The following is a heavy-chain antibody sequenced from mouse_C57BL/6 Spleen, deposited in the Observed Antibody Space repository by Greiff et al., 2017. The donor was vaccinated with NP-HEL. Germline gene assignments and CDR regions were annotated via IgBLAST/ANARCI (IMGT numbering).Heavy chain of an antibody. V-gene: IGHV1-52*01. CDR1: GYTFTSYW. CDR3: ARSALYYLNY. Sequence: QVQLQQPGAELVRPGSSVKLSCKASGYTFTSYWLHWVKQRPIQGLEWIGNIDPSDSETHYNQKFKDKATLTVDKSSSTAYMQLSSLTSEDYAVYYCARSALYYLNYWGQGTTLTVSS. D-gene: IGHD1-1*01. J-gene: IGHJ2*01. CDR2: IDPSDSET.